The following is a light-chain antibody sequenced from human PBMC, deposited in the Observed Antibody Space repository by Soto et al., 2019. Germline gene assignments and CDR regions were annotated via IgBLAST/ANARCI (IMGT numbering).Light chain of an antibody. CDR1: QGISSY. Sequence: IQLTQSPSSLSASVGDRVTITCRASQGISSYVAWYQQKPGKAPKLLIYAASTLQSGVPSRFSGSGTGTDFTLTSRRLQPEDFATYYCQQLNSYLFTFGQGTKLEIK. CDR2: AAS. V-gene: IGKV1-9*01. CDR3: QQLNSYLFT. J-gene: IGKJ2*01.